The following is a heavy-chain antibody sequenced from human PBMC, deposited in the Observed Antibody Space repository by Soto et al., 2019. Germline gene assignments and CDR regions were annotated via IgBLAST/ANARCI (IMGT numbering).Heavy chain of an antibody. V-gene: IGHV3-15*01. CDR1: GFTFSNAW. Sequence: GGSLRLSCAASGFTFSNAWMSWVRQAPGKGLESVVRIKRESDGGTTDYAAPVKGRFTIARYDSKNTPYLQMNSLKTEDTAVYYCTTDLMPSVDWCYVDYYYGMDVWGQWTTVTVSS. D-gene: IGHD2-8*02. J-gene: IGHJ6*02. CDR2: IKRESDGGTT. CDR3: TTDLMPSVDWCYVDYYYGMDV.